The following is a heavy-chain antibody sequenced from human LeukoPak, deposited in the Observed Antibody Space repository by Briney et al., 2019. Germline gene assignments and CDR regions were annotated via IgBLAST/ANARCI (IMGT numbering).Heavy chain of an antibody. CDR1: GGSISSGSYC. CDR3: ARHGGLGVTTSPHFDY. D-gene: IGHD4-11*01. V-gene: IGHV4-61*02. CDR2: IYTSGST. J-gene: IGHJ4*02. Sequence: SETLSLTCTVSGGSISSGSYCWSWIRQPAGKGLEWIGRIYTSGSTNYNPSLKSRVTISVDTSKNQFSLKLSSVTVADTAVYSCARHGGLGVTTSPHFDYWGQGTLVTVSS.